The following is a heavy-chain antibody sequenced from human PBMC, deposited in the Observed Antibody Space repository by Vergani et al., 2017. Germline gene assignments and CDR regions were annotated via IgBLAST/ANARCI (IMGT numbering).Heavy chain of an antibody. CDR1: GFTFDDYA. V-gene: IGHV3-43D*03. J-gene: IGHJ6*02. D-gene: IGHD6-19*01. CDR3: AKDIGGGSSDCLYCYYDYGMDV. Sequence: EVQLVESGGGLVQPGGSLRLSCAASGFTFDDYAMHWVRQAPGKGLEWISLISWDGGSTYYADSVKGRFTISRDNSKNSLYMQMNSLRAEDTALYYCAKDIGGGSSDCLYCYYDYGMDVWGQGTTVTVSS. CDR2: ISWDGGST.